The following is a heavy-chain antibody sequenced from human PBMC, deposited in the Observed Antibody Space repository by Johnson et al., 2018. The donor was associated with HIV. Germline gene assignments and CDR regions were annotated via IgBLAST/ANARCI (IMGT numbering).Heavy chain of an antibody. V-gene: IGHV3-49*02. CDR2: GGTA. D-gene: IGHD1-26*01. Sequence: GGTAEYVASVKGRFTISRDDSKSIAYLQMNSLKTEDTAVYYCAREGAWEVRPGAFDIWGQGTTVTVSS. CDR3: AREGAWEVRPGAFDI. J-gene: IGHJ3*02.